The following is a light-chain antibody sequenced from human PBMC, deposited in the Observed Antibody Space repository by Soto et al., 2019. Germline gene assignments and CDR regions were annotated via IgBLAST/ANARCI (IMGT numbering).Light chain of an antibody. Sequence: EIVMTQSPVTLSVSPGERATLSCRASQSVSSNLAWYQQKPGQAPRLLIYGASTRATGIPARFSGSGSGTEFTLTISSLQSEDFAVYYCQQYNNWPCTFGQGTKLEI. CDR1: QSVSSN. V-gene: IGKV3-15*01. CDR2: GAS. J-gene: IGKJ2*01. CDR3: QQYNNWPCT.